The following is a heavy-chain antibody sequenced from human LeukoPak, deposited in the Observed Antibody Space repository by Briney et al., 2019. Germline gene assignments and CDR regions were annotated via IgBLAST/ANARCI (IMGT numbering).Heavy chain of an antibody. D-gene: IGHD2-21*02. CDR1: GYSFTNYW. J-gene: IGHJ3*02. V-gene: IGHV5-51*01. Sequence: GESLKISCKGSGYSFTNYWIGWVRQMPGKGLEWMGIIYPGDSDTRYSPSFQGQVTISADKSISTAYLQLRSLRASDTAMYYCASGAYCGGDCFSGAFDIWGKGKMVTVSS. CDR3: ASGAYCGGDCFSGAFDI. CDR2: IYPGDSDT.